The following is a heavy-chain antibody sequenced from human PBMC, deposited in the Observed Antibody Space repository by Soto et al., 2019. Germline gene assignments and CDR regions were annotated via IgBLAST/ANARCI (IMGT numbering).Heavy chain of an antibody. CDR3: AKDLSYYDSSGPVY. J-gene: IGHJ4*02. Sequence: GGSLRLSCAASGFTFSSYAMSWVRQAPGKGLEWVSAISGSGTNTYYADSVKGRFTISRDNSKNTLYLQMNSLRAEDTAVYYCAKDLSYYDSSGPVYWGQGTLVTVSS. CDR2: ISGSGTNT. CDR1: GFTFSSYA. D-gene: IGHD3-22*01. V-gene: IGHV3-23*01.